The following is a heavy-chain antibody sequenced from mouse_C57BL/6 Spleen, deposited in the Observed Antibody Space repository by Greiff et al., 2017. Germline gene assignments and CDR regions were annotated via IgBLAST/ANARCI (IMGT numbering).Heavy chain of an antibody. CDR3: ARSTDYSNYDYFDY. D-gene: IGHD2-5*01. CDR1: GYTFTSYG. Sequence: VQLQESGAELARPGASVKLSCKASGYTFTSYGISWVKQRTGQGLEWIGEIYPRSGNTYYNEKFKGKATLTADKSSSTAYMELRSLTSEDSAVYFCARSTDYSNYDYFDYWGQGTTLTVSS. CDR2: IYPRSGNT. J-gene: IGHJ2*01. V-gene: IGHV1-81*01.